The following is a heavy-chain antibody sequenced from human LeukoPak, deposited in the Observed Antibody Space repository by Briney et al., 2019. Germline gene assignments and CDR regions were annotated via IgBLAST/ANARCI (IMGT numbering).Heavy chain of an antibody. CDR1: GFTFSSYG. J-gene: IGHJ4*02. CDR2: ISGSGGST. Sequence: GGSLRLSCAASGFTFSSYGMSWVRQAPGKGLEWVSAISGSGGSTYHADSVKGRFTISRDNSKNTLYLQMNSLRAEDTAVYYCARDYKNGYFDYWGQGTLVTVSS. CDR3: ARDYKNGYFDY. V-gene: IGHV3-23*01. D-gene: IGHD1-1*01.